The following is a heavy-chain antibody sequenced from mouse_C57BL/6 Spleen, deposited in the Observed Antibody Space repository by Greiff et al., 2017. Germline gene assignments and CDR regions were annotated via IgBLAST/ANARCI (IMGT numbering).Heavy chain of an antibody. D-gene: IGHD2-4*01. V-gene: IGHV1-80*01. Sequence: VQLQQSGAELVKPGASVKISCKASGYAFSSYWMNWVKQRPGKGLEWIGQIYPGDGDTNYNGKFKGKATLTADKSSSTAYMQLSSLTSEDSAVYFCARHDCYYTMDYGGQGTSVTVST. CDR3: ARHDCYYTMDY. CDR1: GYAFSSYW. CDR2: IYPGDGDT. J-gene: IGHJ4*01.